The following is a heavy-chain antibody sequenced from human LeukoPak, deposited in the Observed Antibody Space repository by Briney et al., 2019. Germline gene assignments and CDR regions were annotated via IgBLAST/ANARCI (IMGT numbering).Heavy chain of an antibody. CDR3: ARRLTGDEEFDY. D-gene: IGHD7-27*01. V-gene: IGHV3-23*01. Sequence: GGSLRLSCEASGFTFTKSAMHWVRLPPGKGLQWVAAISGNGGSTFYADSVRGRFTISRDNSKNTLYLQMNSLRAEDTAVYYCARRLTGDEEFDYWGQGTLVTVSS. J-gene: IGHJ4*02. CDR1: GFTFTKSA. CDR2: ISGNGGST.